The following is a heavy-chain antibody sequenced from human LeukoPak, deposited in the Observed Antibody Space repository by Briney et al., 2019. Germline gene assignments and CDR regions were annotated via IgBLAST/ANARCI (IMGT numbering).Heavy chain of an antibody. CDR2: ITGDGSST. J-gene: IGHJ4*02. V-gene: IGHV3-23*01. CDR1: GFTFSNYA. CDR3: AKARIVVVTALDY. D-gene: IGHD2-21*02. Sequence: GGSLRLSCAASGFTFSNYAMGWVRQAPGKGLEWVSAITGDGSSTYNADSVKGRFTVSRDNSKNTLYLLMNSLRAEDTATYYCAKARIVVVTALDYWGQGTLVIVSS.